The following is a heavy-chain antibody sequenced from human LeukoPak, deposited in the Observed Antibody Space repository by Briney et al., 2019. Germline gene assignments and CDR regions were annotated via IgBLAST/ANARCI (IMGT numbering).Heavy chain of an antibody. J-gene: IGHJ3*02. CDR2: IIPIFGTA. CDR1: GGTFSSYA. V-gene: IGHV1-69*01. CDR3: LGRRARNDAFDI. Sequence: ASVTVSCTASGGTFSSYAISWVRQAPGQGLEWMGGIIPIFGTANYAQKFQGRVTITADESTSTAYMELSSLRSDDTAVYYCLGRRARNDAFDIWGQGTMVTVSS. D-gene: IGHD5-24*01.